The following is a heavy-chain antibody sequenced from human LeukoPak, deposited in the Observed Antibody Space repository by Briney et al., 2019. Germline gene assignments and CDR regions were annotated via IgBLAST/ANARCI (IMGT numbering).Heavy chain of an antibody. Sequence: SQTLSLTCAISGDSVSSNSATWDWLRQSPSRGLEWLGRTYYRSKWYNDYAVSVKSRVTINPDTSKNQFSLQLNSVTPEDTAAYYCAREGSDGYLFDYWGQGSLVIVSS. CDR1: GDSVSSNSAT. V-gene: IGHV6-1*01. D-gene: IGHD3-16*01. CDR2: TYYRSKWYN. J-gene: IGHJ4*02. CDR3: AREGSDGYLFDY.